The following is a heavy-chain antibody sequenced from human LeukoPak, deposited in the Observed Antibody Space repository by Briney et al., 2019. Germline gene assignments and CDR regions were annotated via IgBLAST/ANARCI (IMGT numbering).Heavy chain of an antibody. Sequence: SVKVSCKASGGTFSSYAISWVRQAPGQGLEWMGGIIPIFGTANYAQKFQGRVTMTEDTSTDTAYMELSSLRSEDTAVYYCATAAILTNYYYYGMDVWDKGTMVTVSS. D-gene: IGHD3-9*01. V-gene: IGHV1-69*06. CDR2: IIPIFGTA. J-gene: IGHJ6*04. CDR3: ATAAILTNYYYYGMDV. CDR1: GGTFSSYA.